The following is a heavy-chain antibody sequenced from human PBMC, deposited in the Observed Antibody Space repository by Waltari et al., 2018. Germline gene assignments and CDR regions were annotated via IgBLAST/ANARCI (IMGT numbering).Heavy chain of an antibody. Sequence: EVQLVESGGGLVQPGGSLSLSCAVSGLIFNKYGMHWVRQVPGKGLEWVSGLTLDSGRIGYADSVKGRFTISRDDAKNSVFLQMNSLRPEDTALYFCGKDLTPGGMDVWGQGTAVTVAS. CDR3: GKDLTPGGMDV. D-gene: IGHD1-20*01. CDR2: LTLDSGRI. J-gene: IGHJ6*02. V-gene: IGHV3-9*01. CDR1: GLIFNKYG.